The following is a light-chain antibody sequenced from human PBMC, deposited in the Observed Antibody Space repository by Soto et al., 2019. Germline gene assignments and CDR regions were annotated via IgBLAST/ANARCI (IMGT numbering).Light chain of an antibody. CDR2: AAS. J-gene: IGKJ3*01. V-gene: IGKV1-27*01. Sequence: DLPMTQSPSSLSASVGDRVTITCRASQGINNYVAWYQQEPGKPPKLLIYAASTLQSGVPSRFSGSGSGTDFTLTINSLQPEDVATYSCQKYSSVPVFGPGTKVDIK. CDR1: QGINNY. CDR3: QKYSSVPV.